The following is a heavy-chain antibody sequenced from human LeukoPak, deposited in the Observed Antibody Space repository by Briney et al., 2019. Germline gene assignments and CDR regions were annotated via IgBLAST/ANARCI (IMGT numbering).Heavy chain of an antibody. V-gene: IGHV3-23*01. J-gene: IGHJ4*02. CDR2: ISGSGGST. CDR1: GFTFSSYA. CDR3: AKDGLWFGESDYFDY. Sequence: GGSLRLSCAASGFTFSSYAMSWVRQAPGKGLEWVSAISGSGGSTYYADSVKGRFTISRDNSKNTLYLRMNSLRAEDTAVYYCAKDGLWFGESDYFDYWGQGTLVTVSS. D-gene: IGHD3-10*01.